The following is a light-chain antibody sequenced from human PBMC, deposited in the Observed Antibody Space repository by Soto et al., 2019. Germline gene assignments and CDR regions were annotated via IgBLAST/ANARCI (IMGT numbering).Light chain of an antibody. V-gene: IGLV1-40*01. CDR2: GNT. J-gene: IGLJ2*01. CDR3: QSYDNFLRVI. CDR1: SSHLGTNYD. Sequence: QSVLTQPPSVSGAPGQNITISCTGSSSHLGTNYDVHWYQRLPETAPKLLIYGNTNRPSGVPDRFSGSKSGTSASLAITGLQAEDEADYYCQSYDNFLRVIFGGGTKLTVL.